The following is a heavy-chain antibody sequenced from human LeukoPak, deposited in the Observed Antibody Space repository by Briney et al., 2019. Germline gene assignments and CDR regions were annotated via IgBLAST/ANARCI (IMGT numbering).Heavy chain of an antibody. CDR3: ARGGAGGGYFPT. D-gene: IGHD3-16*01. CDR2: MREDGSDE. CDR1: GFSFSDST. J-gene: IGHJ1*01. V-gene: IGHV3-7*03. Sequence: GGSLRLSCVASGFSFSDSTMSWVRQAAGKGLEWVAKMREDGSDENYVDSVKGRFTISRDNARNSLHLQMKSLRAEDTAVYFCARGGAGGGYFPTWGQGILVIVSS.